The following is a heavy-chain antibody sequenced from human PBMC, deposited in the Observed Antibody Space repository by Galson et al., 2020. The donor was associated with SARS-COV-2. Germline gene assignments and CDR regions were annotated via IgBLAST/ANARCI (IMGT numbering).Heavy chain of an antibody. CDR1: GFTFSGYS. CDR3: AGDPEYYDILSGYVYYYAMDV. D-gene: IGHD3-9*01. V-gene: IGHV3-48*04. Sequence: SCAASGFTFSGYSMNWVRQAPGKGLEWVSYISSSSSTIYYADSVKGRFTISRDNAKNSLYLQMNSLRAEDTAVYFCAGDPEYYDILSGYVYYYAMDVWGQGTTVTVSS. CDR2: ISSSSSTI. J-gene: IGHJ6*02.